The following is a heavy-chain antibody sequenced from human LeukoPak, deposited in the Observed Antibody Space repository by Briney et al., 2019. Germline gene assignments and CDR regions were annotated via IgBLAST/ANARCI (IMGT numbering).Heavy chain of an antibody. CDR2: ISDSAAGT. CDR3: AKSCNWNCLQH. CDR1: GFTFSRFT. J-gene: IGHJ1*01. V-gene: IGHV3-23*01. Sequence: GGSLRLSCTASGFTFSRFTMNWVRQAPGKGLEWVSGISDSAAGTYYSDSVKGRFTISRDNSKNALYLQMNSLRADDTAVYYCAKSCNWNCLQHWGQGTLVTVSS. D-gene: IGHD1-1*01.